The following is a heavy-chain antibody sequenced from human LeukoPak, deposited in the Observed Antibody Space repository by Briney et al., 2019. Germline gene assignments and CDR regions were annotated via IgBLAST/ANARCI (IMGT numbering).Heavy chain of an antibody. D-gene: IGHD3-22*01. CDR3: ASYYDSSGYSDAFDI. CDR2: IKQDGSQK. CDR1: GFTFSSYW. Sequence: GGSLRLSCAASGFTFSSYWMSWVPQAPGKGREWVSNIKQDGSQKYYVDSVKGRFTISRDNAKNSLYLQMNSLRAEDTAVYYCASYYDSSGYSDAFDIWGQGTMVTVSS. J-gene: IGHJ3*02. V-gene: IGHV3-7*05.